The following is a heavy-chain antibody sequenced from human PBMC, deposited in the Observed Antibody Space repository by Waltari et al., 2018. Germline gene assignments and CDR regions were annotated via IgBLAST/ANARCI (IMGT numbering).Heavy chain of an antibody. CDR2: ISSSSSYI. CDR1: GFTFSSYS. D-gene: IGHD3-16*01. Sequence: EVQLVESGGGLVKPGGSLRLSCAASGFTFSSYSMNWVRQAPGKGLEWVSSISSSSSYIYYADSVKGRFTISRDNAKNSLYLQMNSLRAEDTAVYYCARDRNDYVWGRYAFDIWGQGTMVIVSS. V-gene: IGHV3-21*01. J-gene: IGHJ3*02. CDR3: ARDRNDYVWGRYAFDI.